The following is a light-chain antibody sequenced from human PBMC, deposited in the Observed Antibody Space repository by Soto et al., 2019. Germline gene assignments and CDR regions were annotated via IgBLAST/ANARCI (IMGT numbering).Light chain of an antibody. J-gene: IGKJ2*01. CDR1: QSVLYSSNNKNY. Sequence: DIVMTQSPDSLAVSLGERATINCKSSQSVLYSSNNKNYLAWYRQKPGQPPKLLIYWASIRESGVPDRISGSGSGTDFTLTISSLQAEDVAVYYCQQYYRTPPYTFGQGTKLEIK. V-gene: IGKV4-1*01. CDR3: QQYYRTPPYT. CDR2: WAS.